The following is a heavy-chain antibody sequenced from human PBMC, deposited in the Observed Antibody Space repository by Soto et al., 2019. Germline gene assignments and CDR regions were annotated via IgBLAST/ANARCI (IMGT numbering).Heavy chain of an antibody. CDR2: IYPGDSDT. CDR1: GYSFTSYW. V-gene: IGHV5-51*01. CDR3: ARFSSSSGVYYYYGMDV. J-gene: IGHJ6*02. D-gene: IGHD6-6*01. Sequence: GESLKISCKGSGYSFTSYWIGWVRQMPGKGLEWMGIIYPGDSDTRYSPSFQGQVTISADKSISTAYLQWGSLKASDTAMYYCARFSSSSGVYYYYGMDVWGQGTTVTVSS.